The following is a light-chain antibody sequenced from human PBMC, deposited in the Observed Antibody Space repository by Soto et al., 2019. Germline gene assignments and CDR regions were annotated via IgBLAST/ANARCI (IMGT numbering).Light chain of an antibody. CDR1: QGISSN. Sequence: ALELNAATSALSVYVGGRLTITCPVSQGISSNLAWYQQKPGQAPKVLINAASTRATGVPARFSGSGSGTEFTLTISSLQSEDFAVYYCQQFNNWPPVTFGQGTKVDIK. J-gene: IGKJ1*01. CDR2: AAS. CDR3: QQFNNWPPVT. V-gene: IGKV1D-13*01.